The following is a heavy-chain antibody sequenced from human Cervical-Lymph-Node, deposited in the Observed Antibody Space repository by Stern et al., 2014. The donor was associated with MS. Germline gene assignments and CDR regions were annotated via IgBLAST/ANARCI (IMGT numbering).Heavy chain of an antibody. CDR1: GFTFSYNA. V-gene: IGHV3-30*18. D-gene: IGHD4-11*01. CDR2: TSFDGTKT. CDR3: AKDLDYSYNSMDGMDV. Sequence: VQLVESGGGVVQPGRSLRLSCAASGFTFSYNAMHWVRQAPGKGLEWVAVTSFDGTKTYYADSVKGRFTISRDNSKSTLYLQANSLRAEDTAVYYCAKDLDYSYNSMDGMDVWGQGTTVTVSS. J-gene: IGHJ6*02.